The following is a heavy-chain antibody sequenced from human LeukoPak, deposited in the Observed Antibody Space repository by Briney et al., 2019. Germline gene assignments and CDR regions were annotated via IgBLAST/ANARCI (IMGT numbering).Heavy chain of an antibody. Sequence: GGSLRLSCAASGFTVSSNFMSWVRQAPGKGLEWVSYISSSGSTIYYADSVKGRFTISRDNTKNSLYLQMNSLRAEDTAVYYCARAKRLRSLSGAFDIWGQGTMVTVSS. CDR2: ISSSGSTI. D-gene: IGHD1-26*01. CDR3: ARAKRLRSLSGAFDI. V-gene: IGHV3-11*01. J-gene: IGHJ3*02. CDR1: GFTVSSNF.